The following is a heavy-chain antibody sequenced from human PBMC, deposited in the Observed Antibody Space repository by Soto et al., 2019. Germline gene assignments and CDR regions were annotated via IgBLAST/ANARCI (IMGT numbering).Heavy chain of an antibody. J-gene: IGHJ4*02. D-gene: IGHD6-19*01. CDR2: ISSSSSTI. CDR1: GFTFSSYS. CDR3: ARAPRPYSSGWRDY. V-gene: IGHV3-48*01. Sequence: GGSLRLSCAASGFTFSSYSMNWVRQAPGKGLEWVSYISSSSSTIYYADSVKGRFTISRDNAKNSLYLQMNSLRAEDTAVYYCARAPRPYSSGWRDYWGQGTLVTVSS.